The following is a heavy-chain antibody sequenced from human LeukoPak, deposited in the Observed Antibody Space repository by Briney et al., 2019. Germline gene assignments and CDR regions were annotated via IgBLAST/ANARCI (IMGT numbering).Heavy chain of an antibody. Sequence: GGSLRLSCAVSGFSVSSYGMNWVRQAPGKGLEWVSSISSSSSYIYYADSVKGRFTISRDNAKNSLYLQMNSLRAEDTAVYYCARDLSYGPVVRGAFDYWGQGTLVTVSS. D-gene: IGHD5-18*01. CDR3: ARDLSYGPVVRGAFDY. J-gene: IGHJ4*02. CDR1: GFSVSSYG. V-gene: IGHV3-21*01. CDR2: ISSSSSYI.